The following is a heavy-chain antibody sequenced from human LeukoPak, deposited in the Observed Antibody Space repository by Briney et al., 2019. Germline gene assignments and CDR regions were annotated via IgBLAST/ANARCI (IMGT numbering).Heavy chain of an antibody. V-gene: IGHV4-59*01. CDR3: AGGYCSGGSCSVSLYYYYMDV. J-gene: IGHJ6*03. Sequence: SETLSLTCTVSGGSISSYYWSWIRQPPGKGLEWIGYIYYSGSTNYNPSLKRRVTISVDTSKNQFSLKLSSVTAADTAVYYCAGGYCSGGSCSVSLYYYYMDVWGKGTTVTVSS. CDR1: GGSISSYY. D-gene: IGHD2-15*01. CDR2: IYYSGST.